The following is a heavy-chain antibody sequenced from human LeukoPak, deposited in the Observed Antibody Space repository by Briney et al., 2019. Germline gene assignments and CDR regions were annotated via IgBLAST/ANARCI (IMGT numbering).Heavy chain of an antibody. Sequence: GGSLRLSCAASGFTFSSYAMTWVRQAPGKGLEWVSAISGSGSNTYYADSVKGRFTISRDNSKSTLYLLINSLRAGDTAVYYCARGNGDYAIHPDYWGQGTLVTVSS. V-gene: IGHV3-23*01. CDR2: ISGSGSNT. J-gene: IGHJ4*02. CDR1: GFTFSSYA. CDR3: ARGNGDYAIHPDY. D-gene: IGHD4-17*01.